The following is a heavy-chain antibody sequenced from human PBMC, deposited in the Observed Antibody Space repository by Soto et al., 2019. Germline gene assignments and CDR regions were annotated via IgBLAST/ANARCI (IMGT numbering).Heavy chain of an antibody. Sequence: GGSLRLSCAASEFMFSNFAMNWVRQAPGKGLEWVALISYDGRHKNYADSVKGRITISRDNSKNILYLQMSALRAEDTAIYYCVRSKRRHCGNDCYMFDLWGQGTLVTVS. D-gene: IGHD2-21*02. CDR2: ISYDGRHK. CDR1: EFMFSNFA. CDR3: VRSKRRHCGNDCYMFDL. J-gene: IGHJ5*02. V-gene: IGHV3-30*04.